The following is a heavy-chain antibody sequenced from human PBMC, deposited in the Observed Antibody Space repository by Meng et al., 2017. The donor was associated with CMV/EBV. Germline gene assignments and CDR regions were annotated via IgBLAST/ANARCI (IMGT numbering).Heavy chain of an antibody. CDR3: AREEDSYGYDY. V-gene: IGHV1-69*04. Sequence: SVKVSCKASGGTFSSYTISWVRQAPGQGLEWMGRIIPILGIANYAQKFQGRVTITADKSTSTAYMELSSLRSEDTAVYYCAREEDSYGYDYWGQGTLVTVSS. D-gene: IGHD5-18*01. CDR1: GGTFSSYT. J-gene: IGHJ4*02. CDR2: IIPILGIA.